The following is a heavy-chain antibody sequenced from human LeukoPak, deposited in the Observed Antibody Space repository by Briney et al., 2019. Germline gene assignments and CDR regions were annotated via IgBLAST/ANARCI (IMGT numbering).Heavy chain of an antibody. CDR2: ISYDGNNK. V-gene: IGHV3-30*19. CDR1: GFTFSSYG. D-gene: IGHD4-11*01. J-gene: IGHJ4*02. Sequence: GGSLRLSCAASGFTFSSYGMHWVRQAPGKGLEWVAVISYDGNNKYYADSVKGRFTISRDNSNNTLDLQMNSLRVEDTAVYYCARERYSSSTPLFDYWGQGTLVTVSS. CDR3: ARERYSSSTPLFDY.